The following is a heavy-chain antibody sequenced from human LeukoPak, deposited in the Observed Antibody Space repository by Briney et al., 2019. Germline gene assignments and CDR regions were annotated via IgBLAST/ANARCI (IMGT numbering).Heavy chain of an antibody. CDR2: MNPNSGNT. CDR1: GYTFTSYD. V-gene: IGHV1-8*03. Sequence: ASVKVSCKASGYTFTSYDINWVRQATGQGLEWMGWMNPNSGNTGCAQKFQGRVTITRNISISTAYMELSGLRSDDTAVYYCGQYYYDSSGYYDAFDIWGQGTLVTVSS. J-gene: IGHJ4*02. D-gene: IGHD3-22*01. CDR3: GQYYYDSSGYYDAFDI.